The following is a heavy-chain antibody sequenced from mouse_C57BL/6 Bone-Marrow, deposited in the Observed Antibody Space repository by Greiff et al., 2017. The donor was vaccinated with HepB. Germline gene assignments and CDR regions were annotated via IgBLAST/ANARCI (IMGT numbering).Heavy chain of an antibody. Sequence: EVQLQQSGPVLVKPGPSVKISCKASGFTFTDYYMHWVKQSHGKSLEWIGLVYPYNGGTSYNQKFKGKAPLTVDTSSSTAYMELNSLTSEDSAVYYCASHYYGSSPCAMDYWGQGTSVTVSS. D-gene: IGHD1-1*01. J-gene: IGHJ4*01. V-gene: IGHV1-36*01. CDR3: ASHYYGSSPCAMDY. CDR2: VYPYNGGT. CDR1: GFTFTDYY.